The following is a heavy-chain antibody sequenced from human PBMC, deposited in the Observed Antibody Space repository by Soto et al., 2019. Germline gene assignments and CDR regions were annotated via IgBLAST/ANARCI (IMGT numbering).Heavy chain of an antibody. J-gene: IGHJ6*02. CDR3: ARDGPARYLYDYGMDV. Sequence: GGSLRLSCAASGFTFSSYGMHWVRQAPGKGLEWVAVIWYDGSNKYYADSVKGRFTISRDNSKNTLYLQMNSLRAEDTAVYYCARDGPARYLYDYGMDVWGQGTTVTVSS. CDR1: GFTFSSYG. CDR2: IWYDGSNK. D-gene: IGHD2-2*01. V-gene: IGHV3-33*01.